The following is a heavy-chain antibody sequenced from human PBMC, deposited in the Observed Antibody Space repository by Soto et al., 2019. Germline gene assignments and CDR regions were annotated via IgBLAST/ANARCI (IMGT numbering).Heavy chain of an antibody. D-gene: IGHD6-6*01. CDR3: ASGSHVPHY. CDR1: GGSISSGGYS. V-gene: IGHV4-30-2*01. CDR2: ISQSGST. Sequence: QLQLQESGSGLVKPSQTLSLTCAVSGGSISSGGYSWSWIRQPPGKGLEWIGYISQSGSTHYKPSXXSRVTISVDRSKNQFSLKLSSVTAADTAMYYCASGSHVPHYWGQGTLVTVSS. J-gene: IGHJ4*02.